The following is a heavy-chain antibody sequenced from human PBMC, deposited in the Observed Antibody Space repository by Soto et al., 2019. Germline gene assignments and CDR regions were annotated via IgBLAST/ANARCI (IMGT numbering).Heavy chain of an antibody. D-gene: IGHD3-3*01. J-gene: IGHJ5*02. V-gene: IGHV1-18*01. CDR2: ISAYNGNT. CDR1: GYTFTSYG. CDR3: ARVGDFWTGYGWSDP. Sequence: ASVKVSCKASGYTFTSYGIIWVREAPGQGLEWMGWISAYNGNTNYAQKLQGRVPMNTDTSTSTDYMELRSLRSDDTAVYYCARVGDFWTGYGWSDPWGEGTLVTVSS.